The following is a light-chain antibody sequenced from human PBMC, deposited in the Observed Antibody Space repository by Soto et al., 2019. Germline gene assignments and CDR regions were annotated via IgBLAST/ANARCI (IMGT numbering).Light chain of an antibody. V-gene: IGKV1-5*01. CDR3: QQNNTNSAT. CDR1: QSISIW. J-gene: IGKJ2*01. CDR2: EAS. Sequence: DIQMTQSPSTLSASVGDRVTITCRASQSISIWLAWYQQVPGKAPKLLIYEASNLESGVPSRFSGSGSGTEFTLLIRSLPPVVFGNYSGQQNNTNSATFGQGPKLEIK.